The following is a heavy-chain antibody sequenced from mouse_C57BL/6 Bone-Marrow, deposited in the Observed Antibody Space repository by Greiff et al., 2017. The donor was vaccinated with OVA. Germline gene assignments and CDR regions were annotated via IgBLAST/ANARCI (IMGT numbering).Heavy chain of an antibody. CDR1: GFNIKDDY. Sequence: VQLQQSGAELVRPGASVKLSCTASGFNIKDDYMHWVKQRPEQGLEWIGWIDPENGDPEYAAKFQGKANITADTSSNTAYLQLSSLTSEDTAVYYCTIVMYGHDGGDWGQGTLVTVSA. CDR2: IDPENGDP. J-gene: IGHJ3*01. D-gene: IGHD2-2*01. V-gene: IGHV14-4*01. CDR3: TIVMYGHDGGD.